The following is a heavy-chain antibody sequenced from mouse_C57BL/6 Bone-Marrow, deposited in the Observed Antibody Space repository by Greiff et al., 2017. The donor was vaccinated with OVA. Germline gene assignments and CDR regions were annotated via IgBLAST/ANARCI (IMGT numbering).Heavy chain of an antibody. CDR3: ARTYYGNLYAMDY. CDR1: GYTFTSYW. D-gene: IGHD2-10*01. V-gene: IGHV1-69*01. J-gene: IGHJ4*01. CDR2: IDPSDSYT. Sequence: VQLQQPGAELVMPGASVKLSCKASGYTFTSYWMHWVKQRPGQGLEWIGEIDPSDSYTNYNQKFKGKSTLTVDKSSSTAYMQLSSLTSEDSAVYYCARTYYGNLYAMDYWGQGTSVTVSS.